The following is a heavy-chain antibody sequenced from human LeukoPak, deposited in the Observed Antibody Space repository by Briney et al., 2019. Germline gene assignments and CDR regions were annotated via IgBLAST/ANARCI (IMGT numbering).Heavy chain of an antibody. CDR1: GGSISSGGYS. CDR2: IYHSGST. Sequence: SSRTLSLTCAVSGGSISSGGYSWSWIRQPPGKGLEWIGYIYHSGSTYYNPSLKSRVTISVDRSKNQSSLKLSSVTAADTAVYYCARGVTGITMVRGVRFDYWGQGTLVTVSS. D-gene: IGHD3-10*01. J-gene: IGHJ4*02. CDR3: ARGVTGITMVRGVRFDY. V-gene: IGHV4-30-2*01.